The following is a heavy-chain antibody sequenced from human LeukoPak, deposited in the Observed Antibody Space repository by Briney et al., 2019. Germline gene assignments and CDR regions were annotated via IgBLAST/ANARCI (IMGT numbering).Heavy chain of an antibody. V-gene: IGHV3-30*18. J-gene: IGHJ4*02. CDR3: AKGLGGSWFGGGYDY. Sequence: QSGGSLRLSCAASGFTFSTYGMHWVRQAPGKGLEWVALISSDGTNVYYADSVKGRLTISRDNSRNTLYLQMNSLRDEDTAVYYCAKGLGGSWFGGGYDYWGQGTLVTVSS. CDR1: GFTFSTYG. D-gene: IGHD3-10*01. CDR2: ISSDGTNV.